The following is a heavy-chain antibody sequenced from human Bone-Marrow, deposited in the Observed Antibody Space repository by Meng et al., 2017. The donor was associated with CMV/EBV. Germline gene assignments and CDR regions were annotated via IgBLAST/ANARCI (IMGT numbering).Heavy chain of an antibody. Sequence: ASVKVSCKASGYTFTGYYMHWVRQAPGQGLEWMGWINPNSGGTNYAQKFQGRVTITTDESTSTAYMELSSLRSEDTAVYYCARGGRYDSSGYYYGVFDYWGQGTLVTVSS. V-gene: IGHV1-2*02. CDR1: GYTFTGYY. J-gene: IGHJ4*02. D-gene: IGHD3-22*01. CDR3: ARGGRYDSSGYYYGVFDY. CDR2: INPNSGGT.